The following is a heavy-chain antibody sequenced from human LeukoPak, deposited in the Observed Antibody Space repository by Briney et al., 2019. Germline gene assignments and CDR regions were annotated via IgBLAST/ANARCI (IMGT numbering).Heavy chain of an antibody. V-gene: IGHV3-48*02. CDR3: ARAGIWYSSGSDY. Sequence: GGSLRLSCAASGFTFSTYSMNWVRQAPGKGLEWVSYIGTSSSSIYYADSVKGRFTISRDNAENSLYLQMNSLRDEDTAAYYCARAGIWYSSGSDYWGQGTLVTVSS. CDR1: GFTFSTYS. J-gene: IGHJ4*02. D-gene: IGHD6-19*01. CDR2: IGTSSSSI.